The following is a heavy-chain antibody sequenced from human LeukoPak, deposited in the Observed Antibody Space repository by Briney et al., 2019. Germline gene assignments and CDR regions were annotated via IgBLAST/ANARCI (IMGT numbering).Heavy chain of an antibody. D-gene: IGHD3-10*01. CDR3: ARATMVRRGVYYYYYMDV. CDR1: GFTFSSYS. V-gene: IGHV3-21*01. CDR2: ISSSSSYI. Sequence: GGSLRLPCAASGFTFSSYSMNWVRQAPGKGLEWVSSISSSSSYIYYADSVKGRFTISRDNAKNSLYLQMNSLRAEDTAVYYCARATMVRRGVYYYYYMDVWGKGTTVTVSS. J-gene: IGHJ6*03.